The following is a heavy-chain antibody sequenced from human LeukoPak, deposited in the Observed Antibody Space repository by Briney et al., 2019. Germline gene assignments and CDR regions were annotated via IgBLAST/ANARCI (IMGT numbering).Heavy chain of an antibody. J-gene: IGHJ4*02. Sequence: GGSLRLSCAASGFTFSSYSMNWVRQAPGKGLEWVSAISGSGGSTYYADSVKGRFTISRDNSKNTLYLQMNSLRAEDTAVYYCANTRTYYDSSGYQDYWGQGTLVTVSS. CDR2: ISGSGGST. V-gene: IGHV3-23*01. D-gene: IGHD3-22*01. CDR1: GFTFSSYS. CDR3: ANTRTYYDSSGYQDY.